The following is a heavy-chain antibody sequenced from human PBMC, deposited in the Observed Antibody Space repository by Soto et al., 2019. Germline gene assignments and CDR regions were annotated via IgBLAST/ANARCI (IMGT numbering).Heavy chain of an antibody. J-gene: IGHJ6*02. Sequence: GGSLRLSCAASGFTLISYSMNWVRQAPGKGLEWVSSISSSSSYIHYADSVKGRFTISRDNAKNSLYLQMNSLSAEDTAVYYCASQTSGYYYGMDVWGQGTTVTVSS. CDR1: GFTLISYS. CDR2: ISSSSSYI. CDR3: ASQTSGYYYGMDV. V-gene: IGHV3-21*01.